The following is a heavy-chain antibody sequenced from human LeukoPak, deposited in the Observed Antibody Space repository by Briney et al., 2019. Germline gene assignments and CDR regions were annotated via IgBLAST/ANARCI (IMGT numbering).Heavy chain of an antibody. CDR1: GFTFSSYS. CDR2: ISNSSSYI. V-gene: IGHV3-21*01. CDR3: ARGSRQQYYGSGSPQRFDP. J-gene: IGHJ5*02. D-gene: IGHD3-10*01. Sequence: GGSLRLSCAASGFTFSSYSMNWVRQAPGKGLEWVSSISNSSSYIYYADSVKGRFTISRDNAKNSLYLQMNSLRAEDTAVYYCARGSRQQYYGSGSPQRFDPWGQGTLVTVSS.